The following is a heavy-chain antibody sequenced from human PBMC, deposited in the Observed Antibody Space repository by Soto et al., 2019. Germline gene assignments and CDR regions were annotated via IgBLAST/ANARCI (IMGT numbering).Heavy chain of an antibody. J-gene: IGHJ6*02. CDR3: ARDEYSSSVGGMDV. CDR2: TYYSGST. Sequence: SETLSLTCTVSGGSVSSGSYYWSWIRQPPGKGLEWIGYTYYSGSTNYNPSLKSRVTISVDTSKNQFSPKLSSVTAADTAVYYCARDEYSSSVGGMDVWGQGTTVTVSS. V-gene: IGHV4-61*01. CDR1: GGSVSSGSYY. D-gene: IGHD6-6*01.